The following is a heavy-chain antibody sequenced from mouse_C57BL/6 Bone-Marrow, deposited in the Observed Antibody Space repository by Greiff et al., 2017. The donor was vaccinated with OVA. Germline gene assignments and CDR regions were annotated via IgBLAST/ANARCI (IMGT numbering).Heavy chain of an antibody. J-gene: IGHJ4*01. D-gene: IGHD2-3*01. CDR2: ISSGGSYT. V-gene: IGHV5-6*01. CDR1: GFTFSSYG. CDR3: ARHAGGGWLLYYAMDY. Sequence: EVQGVESGGDLVKPGGSLKLSCAASGFTFSSYGMSWVRQTPDKRLEWVATISSGGSYTYYPDSVKGRFTISRDNAKNTLYLQMSSLKSEDTAMYYCARHAGGGWLLYYAMDYWGQGTSVTVSS.